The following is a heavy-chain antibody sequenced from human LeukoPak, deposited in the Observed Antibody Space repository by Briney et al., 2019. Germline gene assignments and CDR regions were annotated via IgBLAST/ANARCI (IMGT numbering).Heavy chain of an antibody. CDR2: TYYRSKRYS. CDR3: AGGSGTYYSLANY. V-gene: IGHV6-1*01. J-gene: IGHJ4*02. CDR1: GDSVSSNSAA. D-gene: IGHD3-10*01. Sequence: SQTLSLTCAISGDSVSSNSAAWSWIRHSASRCLEWLGWTYYRSKRYSEYAVSVKSRITISPDTSKNQFSLQLNSVTPEDTTVYYCAGGSGTYYSLANYWGQGTLVTVSS.